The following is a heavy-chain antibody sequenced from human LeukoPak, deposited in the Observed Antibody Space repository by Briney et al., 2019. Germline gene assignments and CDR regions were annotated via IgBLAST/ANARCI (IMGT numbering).Heavy chain of an antibody. D-gene: IGHD3-10*01. V-gene: IGHV3-23*01. CDR1: GFTFSSYA. J-gene: IGHJ4*02. CDR3: AKGYYGSGSYYMSY. CDR2: ISGSGGST. Sequence: GGSLRLSCAASGFTFSSYAMSWVRQAPRKGLEWVSAISGSGGSTYYADSVKGRFTISRDNSKNTLYLQMNSLRAEDTAVYYCAKGYYGSGSYYMSYWGQGTLVTVSS.